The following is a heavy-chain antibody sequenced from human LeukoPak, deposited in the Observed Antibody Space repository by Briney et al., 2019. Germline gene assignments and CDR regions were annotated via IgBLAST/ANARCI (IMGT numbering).Heavy chain of an antibody. V-gene: IGHV3-33*01. CDR1: GFTFSSYG. J-gene: IGHJ6*02. CDR2: IWYDGSNK. Sequence: QPGGSLRLSCAASGFTFSSYGMHWVRQAPGKGLEWVAVIWYDGSNKYYADSVKGRFTISRDNSKNTLYLQMNSLRAEDTAVYYCARDGWDLSPGNYYYGMDVWGQGTTVTVSS. CDR3: ARDGWDLSPGNYYYGMDV. D-gene: IGHD1-26*01.